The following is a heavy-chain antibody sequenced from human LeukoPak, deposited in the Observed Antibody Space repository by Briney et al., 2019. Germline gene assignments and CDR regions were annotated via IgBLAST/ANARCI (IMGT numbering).Heavy chain of an antibody. CDR2: ISYDGSNK. J-gene: IGHJ4*02. D-gene: IGHD7-27*01. CDR1: GFTFSSYA. CDR3: ARMNWGN. Sequence: PGGSLRLSCAASGFTFSSYAMHWVRQAPGKGLEWVAVISYDGSNKYYADSVKGRFTISRDNSKNTLYLQMNSLRAEDTAVYYCARMNWGNWGQGTLVTVSS. V-gene: IGHV3-30-3*01.